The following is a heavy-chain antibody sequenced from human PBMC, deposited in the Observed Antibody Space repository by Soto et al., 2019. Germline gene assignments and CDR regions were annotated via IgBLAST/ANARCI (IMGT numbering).Heavy chain of an antibody. CDR2: IHPSGGGS. J-gene: IGHJ4*02. CDR3: ARWLRYSYGSRPFDY. V-gene: IGHV1-46*02. Sequence: ASVKVSCKPSGYTLNTYYLHWVRQAPGQGLEWMGIIHPSGGGSTYAQKFLGRVTMTRDTSTSTVFMELSSLRSADTAVYYCARWLRYSYGSRPFDYWGQGTLVTVSS. CDR1: GYTLNTYY. D-gene: IGHD5-18*01.